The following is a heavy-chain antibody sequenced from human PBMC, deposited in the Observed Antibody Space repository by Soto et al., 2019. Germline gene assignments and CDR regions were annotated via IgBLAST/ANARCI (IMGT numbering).Heavy chain of an antibody. CDR3: AREGAAPYYYYGMDV. CDR2: ISSYNGDT. V-gene: IGHV1-18*01. J-gene: IGHJ6*02. Sequence: QVQLVQSGAEVKKPGASVKVSCKASGYTFTRSGISWVRQAPGQGPEWMGWISSYNGDTNYAQTFQGRVTMTTDTYTSPAYMELRSLRSDDTAVYYCAREGAAPYYYYGMDVWGQGTPVTVSS. CDR1: GYTFTRSG. D-gene: IGHD6-25*01.